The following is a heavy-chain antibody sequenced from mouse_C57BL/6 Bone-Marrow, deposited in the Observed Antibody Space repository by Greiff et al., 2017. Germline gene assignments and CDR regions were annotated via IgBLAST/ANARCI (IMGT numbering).Heavy chain of an antibody. Sequence: VQLQQSGAELVKPGASVKMSCKASGYTFTTYPIEWMKQNHGKSLEWIGNFHPYTDDTTYNEKFKGKATLTVEKSSSTVYLELSRLTSDDSAVYYCARGGNYGGYYFDYWGQGTTLTVSS. CDR3: ARGGNYGGYYFDY. CDR1: GYTFTTYP. J-gene: IGHJ2*01. V-gene: IGHV1-47*01. D-gene: IGHD2-1*01. CDR2: FHPYTDDT.